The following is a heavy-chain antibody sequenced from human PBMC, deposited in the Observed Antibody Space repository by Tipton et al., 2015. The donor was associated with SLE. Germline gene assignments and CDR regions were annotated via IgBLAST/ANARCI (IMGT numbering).Heavy chain of an antibody. CDR1: GGSFSGYY. CDR3: ARGGGSSTSRYFDL. V-gene: IGHV4-34*01. J-gene: IGHJ2*01. CDR2: INHSGST. Sequence: TLSLTCAVYGGSFSGYYWSWIRQPPGKGLEWIGEINHSGSTNYNPSLKSRVTISVDTAKNPFSLKLSSVTAADTAVYYCARGGGSSTSRYFDLWGRGTLVTVSS. D-gene: IGHD2-2*01.